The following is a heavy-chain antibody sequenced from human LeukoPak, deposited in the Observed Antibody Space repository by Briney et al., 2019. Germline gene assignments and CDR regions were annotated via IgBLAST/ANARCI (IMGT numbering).Heavy chain of an antibody. CDR3: ARVKHIVVVTAIDY. CDR1: GGSISSSSYY. J-gene: IGHJ4*02. V-gene: IGHV4-39*07. Sequence: SETLSLTCTASGGSISSSSYYWGWIRQPPGKGLEWIGSIYYSGSTYYNPSLKSRVTISVDTSKNQFSLKLSSVTAADTAVYYCARVKHIVVVTAIDYWGQGTLVTVSS. CDR2: IYYSGST. D-gene: IGHD2-21*02.